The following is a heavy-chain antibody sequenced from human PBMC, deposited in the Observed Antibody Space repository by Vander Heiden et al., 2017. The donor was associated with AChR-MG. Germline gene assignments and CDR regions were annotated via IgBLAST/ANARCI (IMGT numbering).Heavy chain of an antibody. D-gene: IGHD3-22*01. V-gene: IGHV4-39*01. J-gene: IGHJ4*02. CDR1: GGSISSSSYY. CDR3: ARQGVQEMTPETNYYYDSSGYYYGPIDY. Sequence: QLQLQESGPGLVKPSETLSLTCTVSGGSISSSSYYWGWIRPPPGKGVEWIGSIYYSGSTYYNPSLKSRVTISVDTSKNQFSLKLSSVTAADTAVYYCARQGVQEMTPETNYYYDSSGYYYGPIDYWGQGTLVTVSS. CDR2: IYYSGST.